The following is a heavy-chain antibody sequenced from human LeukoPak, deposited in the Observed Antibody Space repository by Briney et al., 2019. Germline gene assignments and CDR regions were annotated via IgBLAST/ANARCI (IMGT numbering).Heavy chain of an antibody. CDR1: GFTFDDYA. J-gene: IGHJ6*03. CDR3: AKDIVPGYYHYMDV. V-gene: IGHV3-43D*03. CDR2: ISWDGGST. D-gene: IGHD2-2*01. Sequence: GGSLRLSCAASGFTFDDYAMHWVRQAPGRGLEWVSLISWDGGSTYYADSVKGRFTISRDNSKNSLYLQMNSLRAEDTALYYCAKDIVPGYYHYMDVWGKGTTVTVSS.